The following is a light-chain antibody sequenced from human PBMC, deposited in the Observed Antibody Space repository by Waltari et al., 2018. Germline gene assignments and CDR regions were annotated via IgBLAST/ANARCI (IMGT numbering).Light chain of an antibody. CDR2: DAS. J-gene: IGKJ4*01. CDR1: QGISSF. Sequence: IVLTQSPATLSLSPGERATLSCRASQGISSFLAWYQQNPGQAPRLPVYDASNRATGIPARFSGSGSGADFTLTISSLELEDFAVYYCQQRTNWPSFGGGTRVELK. CDR3: QQRTNWPS. V-gene: IGKV3-11*01.